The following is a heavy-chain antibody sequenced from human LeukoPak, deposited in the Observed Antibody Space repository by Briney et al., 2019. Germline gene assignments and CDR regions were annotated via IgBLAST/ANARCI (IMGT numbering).Heavy chain of an antibody. Sequence: PGGSLRLSCAASGFTFSSYWMHWVRQAPGKGLEWVSAISGSGGSSTYYADSVKGRFTISRDNSKSTLYLQMNSLRAEDTAVYYCAKVSTGQIVVVTALLYFDYWGQGTLVTVSS. V-gene: IGHV3-23*01. CDR3: AKVSTGQIVVVTALLYFDY. D-gene: IGHD2-21*02. CDR1: GFTFSSYW. CDR2: ISGSGGSST. J-gene: IGHJ4*02.